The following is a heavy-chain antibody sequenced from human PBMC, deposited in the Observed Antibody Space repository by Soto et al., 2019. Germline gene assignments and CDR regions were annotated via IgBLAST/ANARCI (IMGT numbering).Heavy chain of an antibody. CDR1: GFTFSSYA. J-gene: IGHJ4*02. CDR2: ISGSGSTI. V-gene: IGHV3-23*01. Sequence: GGSLRLSCAASGFTFSSYAVSWVRQAPGKGPEWISSISGSGSTIYYADSVKGRFTISRDNSKNTLYLQMNSLRAEDTAVYYCAKQAVYSSSWYQHWGQGTLVTVSS. D-gene: IGHD6-13*01. CDR3: AKQAVYSSSWYQH.